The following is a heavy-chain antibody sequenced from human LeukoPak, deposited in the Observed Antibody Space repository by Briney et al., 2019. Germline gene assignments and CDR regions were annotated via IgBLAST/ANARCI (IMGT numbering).Heavy chain of an antibody. Sequence: TSETLSLTCAVYGGSFSGYYWSWIRQPPGKGLEWIGEINHSGSTKYNPSLKSRVTISVDTSKNQFSLKLSSVTAADTAVYYCARGLQYDFWSGYYRTYYYYYMDVWGKGTTVTVSS. CDR3: ARGLQYDFWSGYYRTYYYYYMDV. V-gene: IGHV4-34*01. CDR2: INHSGST. D-gene: IGHD3-3*01. CDR1: GGSFSGYY. J-gene: IGHJ6*03.